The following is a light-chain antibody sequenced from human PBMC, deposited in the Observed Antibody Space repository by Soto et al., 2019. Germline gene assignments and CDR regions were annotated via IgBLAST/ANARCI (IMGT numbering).Light chain of an antibody. CDR2: DAS. V-gene: IGKV3-20*01. Sequence: EIVLTQSPGTLSLSPGERATLSCRASQSVSSNYLAWYQQKPGQAPRLLIYDASTRATGIPDRFSGSGSGTDFTLTISRLEPEDFAVYYCQQYGTSPEITFGPGTKVDIK. CDR3: QQYGTSPEIT. CDR1: QSVSSNY. J-gene: IGKJ3*01.